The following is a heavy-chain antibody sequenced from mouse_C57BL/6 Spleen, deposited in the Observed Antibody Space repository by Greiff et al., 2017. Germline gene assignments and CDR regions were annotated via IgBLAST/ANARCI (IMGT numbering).Heavy chain of an antibody. CDR3: AREGGSYAMDY. CDR1: GYTFTSYW. Sequence: VQLQQPGAELVKPGASVKLSCKASGYTFTSYWMHWVKQRPGRGLEWIGRFDPNSGGTKYNEKFKNKATLTADQPSSTAYMQLSSLTSEDSAVYYCAREGGSYAMDYWGQGTSVTVSS. V-gene: IGHV1-72*01. J-gene: IGHJ4*01. CDR2: FDPNSGGT. D-gene: IGHD1-1*02.